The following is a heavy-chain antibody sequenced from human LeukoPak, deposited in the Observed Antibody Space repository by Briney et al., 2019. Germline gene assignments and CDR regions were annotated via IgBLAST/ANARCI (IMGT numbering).Heavy chain of an antibody. CDR1: GFTFSSYS. V-gene: IGHV3-48*04. CDR2: ISSGASAI. J-gene: IGHJ4*02. Sequence: PGGSLRLSCAASGFTFSSYSMNWVRQAPGKGLEWVSYISSGASAIYYADSVEGRFTISRDNAQNSLYLQMNSLRAEDTAVYYCARENEYSSSSFDYWGQGTLVTVSS. CDR3: ARENEYSSSSFDY. D-gene: IGHD6-6*01.